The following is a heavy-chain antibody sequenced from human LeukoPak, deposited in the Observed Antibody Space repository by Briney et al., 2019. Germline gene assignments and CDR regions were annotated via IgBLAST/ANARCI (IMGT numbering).Heavy chain of an antibody. J-gene: IGHJ2*01. D-gene: IGHD3-3*02. V-gene: IGHV3-53*01. CDR3: ARVGDHFHWYLDL. CDR2: LHSGSDT. Sequence: GGSLRLSCAASGFTVSTHYMNWVRQAPGKGLEWVSILHSGSDTYYADSVEGRFIISRDSSKNTLSLQMNDLRAEDTAVYYCARVGDHFHWYLDLWGRGTLVTVSS. CDR1: GFTVSTHY.